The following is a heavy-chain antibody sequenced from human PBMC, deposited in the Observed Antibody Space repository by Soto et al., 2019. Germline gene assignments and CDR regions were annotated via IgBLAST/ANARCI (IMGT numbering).Heavy chain of an antibody. D-gene: IGHD2-21*02. J-gene: IGHJ4*02. Sequence: ASVKVSCKTSGYPFTDYFIHWVRQAPGQGLEWMGIISLYHHSTSYAQKFQGRLTVTADTSATTVYMDLSSLTSEDSAVYWCARELYSCGGDCPYYMDYWGQGTLVTVSS. V-gene: IGHV1-46*01. CDR2: ISLYHHST. CDR3: ARELYSCGGDCPYYMDY. CDR1: GYPFTDYF.